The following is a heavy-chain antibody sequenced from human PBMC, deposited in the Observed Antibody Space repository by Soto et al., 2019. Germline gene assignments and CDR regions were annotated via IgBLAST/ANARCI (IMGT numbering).Heavy chain of an antibody. D-gene: IGHD1-7*01. CDR3: ARRELSNYYYYGMDV. CDR2: INPNSGGT. CDR1: GYTFTGHY. V-gene: IGHV1-2*02. J-gene: IGHJ6*02. Sequence: ASVEVSCNXSGYTFTGHYMHWVRQPPGQGLEWMGWINPNSGGTNYAQKFHGRVTMTRDTSISTAYMELSRLRSDDTAVYHCARRELSNYYYYGMDVWGQGTTVTVSS.